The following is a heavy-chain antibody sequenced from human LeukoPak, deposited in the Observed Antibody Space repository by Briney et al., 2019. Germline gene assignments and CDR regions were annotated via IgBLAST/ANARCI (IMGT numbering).Heavy chain of an antibody. J-gene: IGHJ5*02. V-gene: IGHV3-30*02. CDR3: ARHYYGVENNWFDP. D-gene: IGHD4-17*01. CDR2: IRYDGSNK. CDR1: GFTFSTHG. Sequence: PGGSLRLSCVASGFTFSTHGMNWVRQAPGKGLEWVAFIRYDGSNKYYGDSVKGRFTISRDNSKNTLSLQMNSLTVEDTAVHYCARHYYGVENNWFDPWGQGTPVTVSS.